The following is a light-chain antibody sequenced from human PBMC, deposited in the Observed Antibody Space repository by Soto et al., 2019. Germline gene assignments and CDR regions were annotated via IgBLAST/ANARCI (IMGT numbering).Light chain of an antibody. V-gene: IGLV2-18*02. CDR3: SSYTSSSTLV. Sequence: QSALTQPPSVSGSPGQSVTISCTGTSSDVGSYNRVSWYQQPPGTAPKLMIYEVRNRPSGVPDRFSGSKSGNTASLTISGLQAEDEADYYCSSYTSSSTLVFGGGTKSPS. CDR1: SSDVGSYNR. J-gene: IGLJ2*01. CDR2: EVR.